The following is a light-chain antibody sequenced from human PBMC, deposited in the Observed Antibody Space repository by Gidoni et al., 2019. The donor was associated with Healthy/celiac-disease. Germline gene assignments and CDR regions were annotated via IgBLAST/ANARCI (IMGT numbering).Light chain of an antibody. V-gene: IGKV3-11*01. Sequence: EIVLTQSPATLSLSPGERATLSCRASQSVSSYLAWYQQKPGQAPRLLIYDASNRATGIPARFSGSGYGTDFTRTISSLEPEDFAVYYGQQRSNWPLTFGGGTKVEIK. CDR3: QQRSNWPLT. CDR2: DAS. CDR1: QSVSSY. J-gene: IGKJ4*01.